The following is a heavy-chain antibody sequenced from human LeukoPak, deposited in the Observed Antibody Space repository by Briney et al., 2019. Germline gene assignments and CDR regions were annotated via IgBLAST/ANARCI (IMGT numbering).Heavy chain of an antibody. Sequence: GGSMRLSCAASGFTVSSNHMTWVRQAPGKGLEWVSEIYTGGLTFYADSVTGRFTISRDNSKNTVYLQMNSLGVEDTARYYCARDNAPAGGGLDYWGQGTLVTVSS. V-gene: IGHV3-53*01. CDR2: IYTGGLT. J-gene: IGHJ4*02. D-gene: IGHD2-2*01. CDR3: ARDNAPAGGGLDY. CDR1: GFTVSSNH.